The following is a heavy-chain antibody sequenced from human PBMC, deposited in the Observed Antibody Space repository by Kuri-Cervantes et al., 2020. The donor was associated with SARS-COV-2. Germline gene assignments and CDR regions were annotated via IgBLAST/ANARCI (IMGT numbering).Heavy chain of an antibody. V-gene: IGHV4-34*01. D-gene: IGHD2-2*01. CDR1: GGSFSSYY. Sequence: SETLTLTCTASGGSFSSYYWSWIRQPPGKGLEWIGEINHSGSTNYNPSLKSRVTISVDNSKNQFSLKLSSVTAADTAVYYCARVSVVVVPAAIHYYYGMDVWGQGTTVTVSS. J-gene: IGHJ6*02. CDR2: INHSGST. CDR3: ARVSVVVVPAAIHYYYGMDV.